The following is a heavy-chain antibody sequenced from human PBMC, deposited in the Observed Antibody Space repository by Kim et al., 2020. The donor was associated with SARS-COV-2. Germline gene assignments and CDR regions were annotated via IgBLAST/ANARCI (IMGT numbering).Heavy chain of an antibody. CDR3: ARGPPLSSSWYGYWFDP. CDR2: INHSGST. D-gene: IGHD6-13*01. Sequence: SETLSHTCAVYGGSFSGYYWSWIRQPPGKGLEWIGEINHSGSTNYNPSLKSRVTISVDTSKNQFSLKLSSVTAADTAVYYCARGPPLSSSWYGYWFDPWG. V-gene: IGHV4-34*01. CDR1: GGSFSGYY. J-gene: IGHJ5*02.